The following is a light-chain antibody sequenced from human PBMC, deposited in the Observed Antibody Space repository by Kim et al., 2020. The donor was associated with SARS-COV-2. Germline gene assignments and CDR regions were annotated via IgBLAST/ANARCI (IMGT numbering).Light chain of an antibody. CDR3: QAWDSTWV. CDR2: QDS. Sequence: VSWYPGQTASITGTGEKLGDKYACRNQQKPGQSPVLVIYQDSKRPAGVPEGVSGCNSGNTATLTISGTLAMDEADYYCQAWDSTWVFGGGT. J-gene: IGLJ3*02. CDR1: KLGDKY. V-gene: IGLV3-1*01.